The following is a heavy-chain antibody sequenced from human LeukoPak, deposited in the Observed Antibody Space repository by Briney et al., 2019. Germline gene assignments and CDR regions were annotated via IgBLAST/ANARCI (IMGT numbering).Heavy chain of an antibody. V-gene: IGHV4-59*01. D-gene: IGHD2-8*01. CDR1: GGSISSYY. Sequence: SETLSLTCTVSGGSISSYYWSWTRQPPGKGLEWIGYIYYSGSTNYNPSLKSRVTISVDTSKNQFSLKLSSVTAADTAVYYCARGPMVRLPVYAIDNWFDPWGQGTLVTVSS. CDR2: IYYSGST. J-gene: IGHJ5*02. CDR3: ARGPMVRLPVYAIDNWFDP.